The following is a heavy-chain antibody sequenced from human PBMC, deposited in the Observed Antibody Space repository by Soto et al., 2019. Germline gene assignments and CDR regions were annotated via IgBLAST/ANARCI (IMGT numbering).Heavy chain of an antibody. CDR1: GFTFSSYA. CDR3: ARVYGSWIAAVVDY. Sequence: QVQLVESGGGVVQPGRSLRLSCAASGFTFSSYAMHWVRQAPGKGLEWVAVISYDGSNKYYADSVKGRFTISRDNSKKPLYLQMNSRRAEDTAVYYCARVYGSWIAAVVDYWGQGTLVTVSS. V-gene: IGHV3-30-3*01. CDR2: ISYDGSNK. J-gene: IGHJ4*02. D-gene: IGHD6-13*01.